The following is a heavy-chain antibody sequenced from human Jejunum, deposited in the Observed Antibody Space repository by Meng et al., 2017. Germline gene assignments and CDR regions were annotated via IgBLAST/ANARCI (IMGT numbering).Heavy chain of an antibody. V-gene: IGHV3-48*03. Sequence: GESLKISCAASGFTFSSYGMNWVRQAPGKGLEWLSHISTSGSTIYYADSVKGRFTISRDNIKNSLYLQMNSLRAEDTAVYYCRGWLSTFDIWGQGTMVTVSS. CDR2: ISTSGSTI. J-gene: IGHJ3*02. D-gene: IGHD3-22*01. CDR3: RGWLSTFDI. CDR1: GFTFSSYG.